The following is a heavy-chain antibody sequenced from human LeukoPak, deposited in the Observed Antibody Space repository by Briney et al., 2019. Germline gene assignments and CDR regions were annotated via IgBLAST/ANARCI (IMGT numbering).Heavy chain of an antibody. CDR1: GGTFSNYA. J-gene: IGHJ6*02. D-gene: IGHD3-22*01. V-gene: IGHV1-69*13. CDR3: ARYYYDSSGYVRYYYGMDV. Sequence: ASVKVSCKASGGTFSNYAISWVRQAPGQGLEWMGGIIPIFGTANYAQKFQGRVTITADESTSTAYMELSSLRSEDTAVYYCARYYYDSSGYVRYYYGMDVWGQGTTVTVSS. CDR2: IIPIFGTA.